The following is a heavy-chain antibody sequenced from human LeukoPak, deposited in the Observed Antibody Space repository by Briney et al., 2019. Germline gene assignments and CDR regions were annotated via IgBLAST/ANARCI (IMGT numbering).Heavy chain of an antibody. CDR2: INPNSGGT. V-gene: IGHV1-2*02. D-gene: IGHD3-22*01. CDR3: ARVLSGPPQITMIVN. Sequence: EASVKVSCKASGYTFTGYYMHWVRQAPGQGLEWMGWINPNSGGTNYAQKFQGRVTMTRDTSISTAYMELSRLRSDDTAVYYCARVLSGPPQITMIVNWGQGTLVTVSS. CDR1: GYTFTGYY. J-gene: IGHJ4*02.